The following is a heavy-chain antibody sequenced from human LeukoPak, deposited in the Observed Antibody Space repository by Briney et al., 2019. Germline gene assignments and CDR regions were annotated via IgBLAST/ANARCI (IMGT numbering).Heavy chain of an antibody. Sequence: AASVKVSCKASGYIFSDFYIHWVRQAPGQGLEWMGWISPKNGDTKFAQKFQGRVTMTRDTSITTAYMELSRLTSDDTAAYYCARDILPPHSDARNSYSRDYWGQGTLVTVSS. CDR1: GYIFSDFY. V-gene: IGHV1-2*02. D-gene: IGHD6-6*01. J-gene: IGHJ4*02. CDR3: ARDILPPHSDARNSYSRDY. CDR2: ISPKNGDT.